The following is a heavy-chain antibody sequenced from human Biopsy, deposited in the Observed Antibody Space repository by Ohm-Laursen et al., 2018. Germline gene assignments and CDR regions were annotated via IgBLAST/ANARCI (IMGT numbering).Heavy chain of an antibody. CDR3: ARDRGYYSDRTVPGYFDL. CDR2: VYYTGST. Sequence: TLSLTCTASGDSISSYYWSWIRQPPGKGLQWIGYVYYTGSTDYNPSLQSRVTISVDTSKNYFSLRLRSVTPADTAIYYCARDRGYYSDRTVPGYFDLWGRGTLVTVSS. CDR1: GDSISSYY. V-gene: IGHV4-59*01. D-gene: IGHD3-22*01. J-gene: IGHJ2*01.